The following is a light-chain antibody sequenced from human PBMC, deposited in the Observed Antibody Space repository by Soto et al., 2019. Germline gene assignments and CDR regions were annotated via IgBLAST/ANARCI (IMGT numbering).Light chain of an antibody. CDR1: QGLSNN. Sequence: EIVMTQSPATLSVSPGERVTLSCRASQGLSNNLAWYQQKPGQAPRLLIYDASNRATGIPARFSGSGSGTDFTLTISSLEPGDFAVYYCQQRSNWPRTFGQGTKVDIK. V-gene: IGKV3-11*01. J-gene: IGKJ1*01. CDR2: DAS. CDR3: QQRSNWPRT.